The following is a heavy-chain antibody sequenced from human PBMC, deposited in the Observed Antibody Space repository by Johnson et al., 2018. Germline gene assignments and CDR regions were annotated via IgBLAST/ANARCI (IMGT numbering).Heavy chain of an antibody. Sequence: AQLRESGPGQVKPTLPLSLTCTVSGGSISSSDYYWSWIRQPAGKGLEWIGRIDTSGSNYNPSLTSRVTISADTSNNQFSLKVSSVTAAATAVYYCVRHGSGWPFDYWGQGTLVTVSS. CDR2: IDTSGS. D-gene: IGHD6-19*01. J-gene: IGHJ4*02. CDR1: GGSISSSDYY. V-gene: IGHV4-61*02. CDR3: VRHGSGWPFDY.